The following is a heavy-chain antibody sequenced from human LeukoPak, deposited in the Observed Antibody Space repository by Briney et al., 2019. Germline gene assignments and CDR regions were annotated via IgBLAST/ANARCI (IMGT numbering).Heavy chain of an antibody. CDR3: AIDSGSSQTPWFDP. Sequence: GASVKVSCKASGYTFTGYYMHWVRQAPGQGLEWMGWINPNSGGTNYAQKFQGRVTMTRGTSISTAYMELSRLRSDDTAVYYCAIDSGSSQTPWFDPWGQGTLVTVSS. D-gene: IGHD1-26*01. CDR2: INPNSGGT. J-gene: IGHJ5*02. V-gene: IGHV1-2*02. CDR1: GYTFTGYY.